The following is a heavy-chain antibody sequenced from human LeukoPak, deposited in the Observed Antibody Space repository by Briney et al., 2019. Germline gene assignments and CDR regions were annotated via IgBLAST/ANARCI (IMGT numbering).Heavy chain of an antibody. CDR2: IKQGGSEK. J-gene: IGHJ5*02. CDR1: GFTFSTNW. D-gene: IGHD2-21*01. Sequence: GGSLRLSCAASGFTFSTNWMSWVRQAPGKGLEWVANIKQGGSEKYYVDSVKGRFTISRDNAKNSLYLQMNSLRAEDTAVYYCARDHCGGDWLCPDSWFDPWGQGTLVTVSS. V-gene: IGHV3-7*01. CDR3: ARDHCGGDWLCPDSWFDP.